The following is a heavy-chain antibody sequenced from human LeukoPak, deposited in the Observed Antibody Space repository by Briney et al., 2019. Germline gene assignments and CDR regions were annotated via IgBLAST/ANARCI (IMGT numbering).Heavy chain of an antibody. CDR2: LSGSGGST. CDR1: GFTFSTYA. V-gene: IGHV3-23*01. D-gene: IGHD6-13*01. Sequence: GGSLRLSCAASGFTFSTYAMSLVRQAPGKGLEWVSTLSGSGGSTYYADSVKGRFTISRDNSKNTLYLQMNSLRAEDTAVYYCAKDWGYSSSWSYYFDYWGQGTLVTVSS. J-gene: IGHJ4*02. CDR3: AKDWGYSSSWSYYFDY.